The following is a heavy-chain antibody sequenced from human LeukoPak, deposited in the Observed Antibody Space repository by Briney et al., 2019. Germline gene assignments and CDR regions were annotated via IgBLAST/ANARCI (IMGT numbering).Heavy chain of an antibody. J-gene: IGHJ4*02. Sequence: KPGGSLRLSCAASGFTFSSYSMNWVRQAPGKGLEWVSSISSSSSYIYYADSVKGRFTISRDNAKNSLYLQMNSLRVEDTALYYCAKESTGSSPDYWGQGTLVTVPS. CDR2: ISSSSSYI. CDR3: AKESTGSSPDY. D-gene: IGHD1-26*01. CDR1: GFTFSSYS. V-gene: IGHV3-21*04.